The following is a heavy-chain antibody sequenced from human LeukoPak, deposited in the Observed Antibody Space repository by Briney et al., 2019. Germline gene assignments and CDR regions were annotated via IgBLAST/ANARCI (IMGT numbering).Heavy chain of an antibody. CDR1: VYTFTGYY. CDR2: INPNSGGT. J-gene: IGHJ4*02. CDR3: ESSGPDWVITYYFDN. V-gene: IGHV1-2*02. D-gene: IGHD3-22*01. Sequence: ASVKVSCKASVYTFTGYYMHWGRQAPGQGREWMGWINPNSGGTNYAQKFQGRVTMTRDTSISTAYMELSRLRSDATAVYYYESSGPDWVITYYFDNWCQATLVTVSS.